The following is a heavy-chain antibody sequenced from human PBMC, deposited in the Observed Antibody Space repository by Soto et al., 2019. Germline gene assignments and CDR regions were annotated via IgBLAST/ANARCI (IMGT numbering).Heavy chain of an antibody. V-gene: IGHV5-10-1*01. J-gene: IGHJ5*02. D-gene: IGHD3-3*01. Sequence: GESLKISCKGSGYSFTSYWVSWVRQMPGKGLEWMGRIDPSDSYTNYSPSFQGHVTISADKSISTAYLQWSSLKASDTAMYYCARTPYYDFWSGYSTNWFDPWGQGTLVTVSS. CDR1: GYSFTSYW. CDR2: IDPSDSYT. CDR3: ARTPYYDFWSGYSTNWFDP.